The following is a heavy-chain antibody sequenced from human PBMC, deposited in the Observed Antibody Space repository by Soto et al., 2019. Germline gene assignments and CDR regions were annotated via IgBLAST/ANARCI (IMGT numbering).Heavy chain of an antibody. CDR3: ANGGLHGSIDGGLSYSHH. CDR2: CSRSDGVA. D-gene: IGHD2-21*01. Sequence: EVQMLESGGYLVQPGGSLRVSCASGFTFSHYTMAWVRQAPGKGLEWVSGCSRSDGVAYYADSVKGRFTISRDNSKNTVFLQMNSLRAEDTAVYYCANGGLHGSIDGGLSYSHHWDQGTLVTVSS. V-gene: IGHV3-23*01. CDR1: GFTFSHYT. J-gene: IGHJ5*02.